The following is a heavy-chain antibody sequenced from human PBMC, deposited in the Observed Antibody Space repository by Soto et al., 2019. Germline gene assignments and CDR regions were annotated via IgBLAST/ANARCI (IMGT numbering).Heavy chain of an antibody. CDR1: GCSLTTCW. V-gene: IGHV5-51*01. CDR3: LRRQYY. Sequence: GAALKISSKGSGCSLTTCWIGWVPLLPAKELEWMGIISPGDADTGYSPSFQGQVTISADKSISTAYLQWSSLKASDTAMYYCLRRQYY. CDR2: ISPGDADT. J-gene: IGHJ6*01.